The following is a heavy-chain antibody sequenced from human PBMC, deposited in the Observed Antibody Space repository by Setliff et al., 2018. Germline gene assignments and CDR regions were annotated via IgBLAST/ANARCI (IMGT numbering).Heavy chain of an antibody. V-gene: IGHV4-61*02. J-gene: IGHJ4*01. CDR3: ARERYFACFFED. Sequence: SETLSLTCTVSGGSITSGSFYWSWIRQPAGKKLEWIGRIHASGSPDYNPSFKSRVTISRDTSTNQFSLKLGSVTAADTAVYYCARERYFACFFEDWGHGTLVTVSS. D-gene: IGHD3-9*01. CDR1: GGSITSGSFY. CDR2: IHASGSP.